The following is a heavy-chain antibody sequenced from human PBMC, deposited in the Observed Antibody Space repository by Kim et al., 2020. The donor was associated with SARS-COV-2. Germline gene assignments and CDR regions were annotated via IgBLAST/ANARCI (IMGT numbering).Heavy chain of an antibody. D-gene: IGHD6-19*01. J-gene: IGHJ4*02. CDR1: GFTFSSYS. CDR2: ISSSSSYI. V-gene: IGHV3-21*01. Sequence: GGSLRLSCAASGFTFSSYSMNWVRQAPGKGLEWVSSISSSSSYIYYADSVKGRFTIARDNVKNSLYLQMNSLRAEDTAVYYCARGGGGEVVAVAGNDYWGQGTLVTVSS. CDR3: ARGGGGEVVAVAGNDY.